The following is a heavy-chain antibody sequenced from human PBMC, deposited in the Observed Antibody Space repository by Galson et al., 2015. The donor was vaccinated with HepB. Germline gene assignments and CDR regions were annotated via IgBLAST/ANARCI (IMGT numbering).Heavy chain of an antibody. CDR2: ISAYNGNT. CDR1: GYTFTSYG. Sequence: SVKVSCKASGYTFTSYGISWVRQAPGQGLEWMGWISAYNGNTNYAQKLQGRVTMTTDTSTSTAYMELRSLRSDDTAVYYCAREVHHCSSTSCYLYYYYYGMDVWGQGTTVTVSS. V-gene: IGHV1-18*04. J-gene: IGHJ6*02. CDR3: AREVHHCSSTSCYLYYYYYGMDV. D-gene: IGHD2-2*01.